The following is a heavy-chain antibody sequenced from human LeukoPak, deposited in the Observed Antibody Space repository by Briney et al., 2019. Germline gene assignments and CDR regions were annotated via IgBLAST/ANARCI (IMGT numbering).Heavy chain of an antibody. V-gene: IGHV4-59*01. CDR1: GRSISSYY. CDR2: IYYSGST. CDR3: ARGRSLGDY. J-gene: IGHJ4*02. D-gene: IGHD7-27*01. Sequence: SETLSLTCTVSGRSISSYYWSWIRQPPGKGLEWIGYIYYSGSTNYNPSLKSRVTISVDTSKNQFSLKLSSVTAADTAVYYCARGRSLGDYWGQGTLVTVSS.